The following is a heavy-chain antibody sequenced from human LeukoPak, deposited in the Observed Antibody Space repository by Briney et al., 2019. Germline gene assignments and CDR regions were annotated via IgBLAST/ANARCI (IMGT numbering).Heavy chain of an antibody. CDR2: IYHSGST. V-gene: IGHV4-30-2*01. CDR1: GGSISSGGYS. CDR3: ASVYGDYVFDY. Sequence: SQTLSLTCAVSGGSISSGGYSWSWTRQPPGKGLEWIGYIYHSGSTYYNPSLKSRVTISVDRSKNQFSLKLSSVTAADTAVYYCASVYGDYVFDYWGQGTLVTVSS. D-gene: IGHD4-17*01. J-gene: IGHJ4*02.